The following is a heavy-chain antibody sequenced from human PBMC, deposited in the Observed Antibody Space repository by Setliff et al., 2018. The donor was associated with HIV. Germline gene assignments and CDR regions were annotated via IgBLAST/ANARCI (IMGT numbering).Heavy chain of an antibody. V-gene: IGHV3-15*01. CDR1: GFTFSNAW. J-gene: IGHJ4*02. CDR2: IKSKTDGGTT. CDR3: TISYSSGWYFY. Sequence: PGGSLRLSCAASGFTFSNAWMSWVRQAPGKGLEWVGRIKSKTDGGTTDYAAPVKGRFTISRDDSKNTLYLQMNSLKTEDTAVYYCTISYSSGWYFYWGQGTLVTVSS. D-gene: IGHD6-13*01.